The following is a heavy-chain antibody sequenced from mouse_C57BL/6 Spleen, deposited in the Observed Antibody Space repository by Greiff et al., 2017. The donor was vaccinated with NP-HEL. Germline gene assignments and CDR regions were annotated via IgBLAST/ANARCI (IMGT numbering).Heavy chain of an antibody. CDR2: IRNKANGYTT. CDR1: GFTFTDYY. CDR3: ARYNDGTLAY. J-gene: IGHJ3*01. D-gene: IGHD2-3*01. Sequence: DVMLVESGGGLVQPGGSLSLSCAASGFTFTDYYMSWVRQPPGKALEWLGFIRNKANGYTTEYSASVKGRFTISRDNSQSILYLQMNALRAEDSATYYCARYNDGTLAYWGQGTLVTVSA. V-gene: IGHV7-3*01.